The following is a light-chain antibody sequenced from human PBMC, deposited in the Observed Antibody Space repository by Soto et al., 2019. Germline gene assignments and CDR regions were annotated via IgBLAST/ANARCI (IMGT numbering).Light chain of an antibody. CDR3: QQYNSFSLIT. CDR2: AAF. V-gene: IGKV1-17*02. Sequence: DIQMTQSPSSLSASVGDRVTITCRASQSISNYLNWYQQKSGKAPKLLISAAFTLQSGVPSRFSGTGSGTEFTLTISNLQPDDFATYFCQQYNSFSLITFGQGTRLEIK. J-gene: IGKJ5*01. CDR1: QSISNY.